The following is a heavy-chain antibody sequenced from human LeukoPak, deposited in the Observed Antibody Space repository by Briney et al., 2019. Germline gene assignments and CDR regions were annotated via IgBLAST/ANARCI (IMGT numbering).Heavy chain of an antibody. CDR2: IYYSGST. J-gene: IGHJ4*02. CDR1: GGSISSYY. Sequence: PSETLSLTCTVSGGSISSYYWSWIRQPPGKGLEWIGYIYYSGSTNYNPSLKSRVTISVDTSKNQFSLKLSSVTAADTAVYYCARVSYSSGWNFDRWGQGILVTVSS. V-gene: IGHV4-59*12. CDR3: ARVSYSSGWNFDR. D-gene: IGHD6-19*01.